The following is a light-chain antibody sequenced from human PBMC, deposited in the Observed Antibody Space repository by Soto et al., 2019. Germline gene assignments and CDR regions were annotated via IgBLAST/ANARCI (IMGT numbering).Light chain of an antibody. V-gene: IGKV1-5*03. J-gene: IGKJ1*01. CDR1: QSIRSW. CDR3: QQYNSYWT. CDR2: TAS. Sequence: DIQMTQSPSTLSASVGDRVTITCRSSQSIRSWLAWYQQKPGKAPKLLIHTASSLENGVPLRFSGSGSGTEFTLTISGLQPDDFSTYYCQQYNSYWTFGQGTKVEIK.